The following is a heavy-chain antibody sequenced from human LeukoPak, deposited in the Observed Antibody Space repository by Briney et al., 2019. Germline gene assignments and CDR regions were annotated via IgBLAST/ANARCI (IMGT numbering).Heavy chain of an antibody. D-gene: IGHD1-1*01. CDR2: TYFRSKWYT. CDR1: GDSVSSNSAA. J-gene: IGHJ4*02. V-gene: IGHV6-1*01. Sequence: SQTLSLTCAISGDSVSSNSAAWNWIRQSPSRGLEGLGRTYFRSKWYTDYALSLKSRITINPATPKNQFSLHLKSVIAEDTAVYYCARGHWNDLDLEYWGQGTLVAVSS. CDR3: ARGHWNDLDLEY.